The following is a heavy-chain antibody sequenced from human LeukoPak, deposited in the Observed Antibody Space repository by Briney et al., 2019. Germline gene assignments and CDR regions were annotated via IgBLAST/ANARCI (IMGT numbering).Heavy chain of an antibody. CDR1: GGSISSSSYY. J-gene: IGHJ4*02. D-gene: IGHD7-27*01. Sequence: SETLSLTCTVSGGSISSSSYYWGWIRQPPGKGLEWIGSIYYSGSTYYNPSLKSRVTISVDTSKNQFSLKLSSVTAADTAVYHCARLDHWGFLDYWGQGTLVTVSS. CDR3: ARLDHWGFLDY. V-gene: IGHV4-39*01. CDR2: IYYSGST.